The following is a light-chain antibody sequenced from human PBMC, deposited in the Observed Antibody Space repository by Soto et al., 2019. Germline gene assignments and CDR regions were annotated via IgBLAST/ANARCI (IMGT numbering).Light chain of an antibody. J-gene: IGKJ5*01. CDR2: DAS. V-gene: IGKV1-33*01. CDR1: QDISNY. Sequence: DIPMTQSPSSLSASVGDRVTITCQASQDISNYLNWYQQKPGKAPKLLIYDASNLETGVPSRFSGSGSGTDFTFTISSLQPEDNATYYCHQYDNLPSITFGQGTRLDFK. CDR3: HQYDNLPSIT.